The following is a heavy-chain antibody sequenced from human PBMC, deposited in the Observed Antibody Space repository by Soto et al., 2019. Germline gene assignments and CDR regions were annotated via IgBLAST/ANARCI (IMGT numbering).Heavy chain of an antibody. CDR1: GYIFVNYG. CDR2: ISAYNGNT. J-gene: IGHJ6*02. D-gene: IGHD6-19*01. Sequence: ASVKVSCKASGYIFVNYGISWVRQAPGQGLEWMGWISAYNGNTGYAQKFQGRVTMTRNTSISTAYMELSSLRSEDTAVYYCARGLKQWLVLHYYYYGMDVWGQGTTVTVSS. V-gene: IGHV1-8*02. CDR3: ARGLKQWLVLHYYYYGMDV.